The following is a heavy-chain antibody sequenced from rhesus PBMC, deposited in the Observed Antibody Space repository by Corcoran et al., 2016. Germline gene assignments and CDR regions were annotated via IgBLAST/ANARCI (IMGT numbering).Heavy chain of an antibody. D-gene: IGHD6-25*01. CDR2: IYSNSEST. Sequence: QVQLQESGPVVVKPSETLSLTCAVSGGTISSGSYFWSWIRQPPGKGLEWIGGIYSNSESTNYNPSLKSRVTISKDTSKNQYSLKLSSVTATDTAMYYCARDRNSGRHYGLDSWGQGVVVTVSS. V-gene: IGHV4S12*01. CDR1: GGTISSGSYF. J-gene: IGHJ6*01. CDR3: ARDRNSGRHYGLDS.